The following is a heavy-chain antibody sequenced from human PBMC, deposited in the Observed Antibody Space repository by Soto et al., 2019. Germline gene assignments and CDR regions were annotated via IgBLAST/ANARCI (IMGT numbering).Heavy chain of an antibody. CDR2: TIPMFATA. Sequence: QVQLVQSGAEVKKPGSSVKVSCKASGGTFSNYIFSWVRQAPGQGLEWMGGTIPMFATAQYAQKLQGRFTITADESTSTVYMDLTSLRSDDTAVYYCARGLFGQQWLVGFDTWGQGTLVTVSS. J-gene: IGHJ4*02. D-gene: IGHD3-22*01. CDR3: ARGLFGQQWLVGFDT. CDR1: GGTFSNYI. V-gene: IGHV1-69*01.